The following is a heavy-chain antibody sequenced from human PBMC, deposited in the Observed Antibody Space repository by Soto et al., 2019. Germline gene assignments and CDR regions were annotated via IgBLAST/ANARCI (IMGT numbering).Heavy chain of an antibody. CDR3: AKDSIRFLEWLYVDY. CDR1: GFTFSSYA. J-gene: IGHJ4*02. V-gene: IGHV3-23*01. CDR2: ISGSGGST. Sequence: GGSLRLSCAASGFTFSSYAMSWVRQAPGKGLEWVSAISGSGGSTYYADSVKGRFTISRDNSKNTLYLQMNSLRAEDTAVYYCAKDSIRFLEWLYVDYWGQGTLVTVSS. D-gene: IGHD3-3*01.